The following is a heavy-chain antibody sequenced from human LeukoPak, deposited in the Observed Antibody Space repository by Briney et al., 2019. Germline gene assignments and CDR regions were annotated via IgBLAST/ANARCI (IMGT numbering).Heavy chain of an antibody. D-gene: IGHD6-13*01. Sequence: GGSLRLYCPASAFTFNSYGMHWIRQAPGKGLEWVAFIRDDGSNKYYVDSVKGRFIIPRDDSKKKLYLQMNSITGGDQASYFCAKEPSGPAAGTSAYWGQGTLVTVSS. J-gene: IGHJ4*02. CDR1: AFTFNSYG. V-gene: IGHV3-30*02. CDR2: IRDDGSNK. CDR3: AKEPSGPAAGTSAY.